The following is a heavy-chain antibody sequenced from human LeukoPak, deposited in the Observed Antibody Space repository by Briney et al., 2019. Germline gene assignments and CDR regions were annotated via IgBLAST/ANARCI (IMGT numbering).Heavy chain of an antibody. CDR3: ARDGIYCSGSSCYPVEIDY. D-gene: IGHD2-15*01. J-gene: IGHJ4*02. CDR2: INTNSGGT. CDR1: EYTFTDYY. Sequence: ASVKVSCKASEYTFTDYYMHGVRQAPGQGVEWMGWINTNSGGTNYAQKFQGSVTMTRDTSISTAYMELSRLRSDDTAVYYCARDGIYCSGSSCYPVEIDYWGQGTLVTVSS. V-gene: IGHV1-2*02.